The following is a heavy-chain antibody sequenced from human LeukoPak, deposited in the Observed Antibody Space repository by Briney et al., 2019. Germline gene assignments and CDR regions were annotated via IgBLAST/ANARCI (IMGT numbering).Heavy chain of an antibody. V-gene: IGHV3-23*01. CDR1: GFTFSSYG. D-gene: IGHD6-19*01. CDR2: ISGSGGST. J-gene: IGHJ4*02. CDR3: ARRFIAVAGTPTDY. Sequence: GGSLRLSCAASGFTFSSYGMSWVRQAPGKGLEWVSAISGSGGSTYYADSVKGRFTISRDNSKNTLYPQMNSLRAEDTAVYYCARRFIAVAGTPTDYWGQGTLVTVSS.